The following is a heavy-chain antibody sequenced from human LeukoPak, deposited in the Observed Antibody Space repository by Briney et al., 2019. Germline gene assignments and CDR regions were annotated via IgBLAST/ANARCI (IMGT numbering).Heavy chain of an antibody. CDR3: AKQSYARSLGE. CDR2: TNSGGTST. V-gene: IGHV3-23*01. Sequence: GGSLRLSCATSGFPFSDFSMSWVRQAPGKGLEWVSTTNSGGTSTYYAESVKGRFTISRDNSKNTLYLQMSSLRVEDTAVYYCAKQSYARSLGEGGPGTLVSVSS. J-gene: IGHJ4*02. D-gene: IGHD2-8*01. CDR1: GFPFSDFS.